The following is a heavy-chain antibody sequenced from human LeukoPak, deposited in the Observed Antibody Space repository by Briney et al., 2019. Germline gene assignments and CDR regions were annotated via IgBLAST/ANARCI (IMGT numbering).Heavy chain of an antibody. V-gene: IGHV3-21*01. J-gene: IGHJ4*02. CDR2: IISDSTYI. CDR1: GFTFSSCS. CDR3: AAGYTSSWLLDY. Sequence: GGSLRLSCAASGFTFSSCSMNWVRQAPGKGLEWVSSIISDSTYIYYADSVKGRFTISRDNAKNSLFLQMDSLRAEDTAVYYCAAGYTSSWLLDYWGQGTLATVSS. D-gene: IGHD6-13*01.